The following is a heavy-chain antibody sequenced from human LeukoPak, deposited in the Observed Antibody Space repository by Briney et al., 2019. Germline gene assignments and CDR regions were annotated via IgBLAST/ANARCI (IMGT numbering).Heavy chain of an antibody. Sequence: GGSLRLSCAASGFTLNSYTLSWVRQAPGKGLEWVSVISGSGYYSYYADSVKGRFTVSRDNSKTTLYLQMNSLRADDTAVYYCAKGGPTGSNYFDFWGQGTLVTVSS. CDR2: ISGSGYYS. D-gene: IGHD1-26*01. CDR3: AKGGPTGSNYFDF. CDR1: GFTLNSYT. V-gene: IGHV3-23*01. J-gene: IGHJ4*02.